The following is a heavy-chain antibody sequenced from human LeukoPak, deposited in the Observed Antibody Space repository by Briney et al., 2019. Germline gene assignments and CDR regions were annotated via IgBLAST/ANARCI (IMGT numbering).Heavy chain of an antibody. CDR3: AKAPFNEGRIFDY. CDR2: IGGSCFNT. J-gene: IGHJ4*02. V-gene: IGHV3-23*01. Sequence: GGSLRLSCTASGFTFASCAMSGVRQAPGKGLEWVSTIGGSCFNTYYADSVKGRFTISRDNSKNTLFLQVSSLRAEDTAVYYCAKAPFNEGRIFDYWGQGTLVSVSS. CDR1: GFTFASCA. D-gene: IGHD1-1*01.